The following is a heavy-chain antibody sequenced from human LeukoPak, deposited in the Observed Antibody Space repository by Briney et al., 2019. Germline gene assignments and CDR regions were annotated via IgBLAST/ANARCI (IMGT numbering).Heavy chain of an antibody. CDR3: ARQFDYGQVGFDY. D-gene: IGHD4-17*01. V-gene: IGHV4-39*01. Sequence: SETLSLTCTVCGGFISSSTYYWGWIRQPPGKGLEWIGSIYYSRSTYYNPSLKSRVTISVDTSKNQFSLKLSSVTAADTAVYYCARQFDYGQVGFDYWGQGTLVTVSS. CDR2: IYYSRST. J-gene: IGHJ4*02. CDR1: GGFISSSTYY.